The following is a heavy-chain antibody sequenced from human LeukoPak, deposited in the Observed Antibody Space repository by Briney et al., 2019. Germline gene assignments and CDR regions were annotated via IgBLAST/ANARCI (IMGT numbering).Heavy chain of an antibody. CDR1: GFTFSSYA. CDR3: ARGTAGDGYSSGWYSFSDY. Sequence: GGSLRLSCAASGFTFSSYAMHWVRQAPGKGLEWVAVILYDGSNKYYADSVKGRFTISRDNAKNSLYLQMNSLRAEDTAVYYCARGTAGDGYSSGWYSFSDYWGQGTLVTVSS. V-gene: IGHV3-30-3*01. CDR2: ILYDGSNK. D-gene: IGHD6-19*01. J-gene: IGHJ4*02.